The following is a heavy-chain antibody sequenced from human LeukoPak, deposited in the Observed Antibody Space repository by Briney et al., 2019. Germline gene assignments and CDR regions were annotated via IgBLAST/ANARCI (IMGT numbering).Heavy chain of an antibody. CDR3: ARQYSSSSGYYYYGMDV. J-gene: IGHJ6*02. Sequence: SETLSLTCTVSGGSISSYYWSWIRQPPGKGLEWIGYIYYSGSTNYNPSLKSRVTISVDTSKNQFSLKLSSVTAADTAVYYCARQYSSSSGYYYYGMDVWRQGTTVTVSS. D-gene: IGHD6-6*01. V-gene: IGHV4-59*01. CDR1: GGSISSYY. CDR2: IYYSGST.